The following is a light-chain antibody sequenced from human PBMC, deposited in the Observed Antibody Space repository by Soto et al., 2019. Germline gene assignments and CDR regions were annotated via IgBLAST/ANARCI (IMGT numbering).Light chain of an antibody. CDR3: QQYGSSPYT. CDR2: GAS. CDR1: QSVSSSY. Sequence: EIVLTQSPGTLSLSPGERATLSCRASQSVSSSYLAWYQQKPGQAPRLPIYGASSGATGIPDRFSGSGSGTDFTLTISRLEPEDLAVYYCQQYGSSPYTFGQGTKLEIK. J-gene: IGKJ2*01. V-gene: IGKV3-20*01.